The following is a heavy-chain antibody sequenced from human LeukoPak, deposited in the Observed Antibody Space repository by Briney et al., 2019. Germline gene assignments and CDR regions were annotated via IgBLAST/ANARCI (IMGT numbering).Heavy chain of an antibody. J-gene: IGHJ5*01. V-gene: IGHV1-18*01. D-gene: IGHD3-16*02. CDR3: AREAEVWGSFRYFDS. CDR2: ISPYNDNT. CDR1: GYTFTSYD. Sequence: ASVKVSCKASGYTFTSYDINWVRQATGQGLEWMGWISPYNDNTDYAQKFQGRVSMTTDTATRTAYMELRSLRSDDTAVYYCAREAEVWGSFRYFDSWGQGTLVTVSS.